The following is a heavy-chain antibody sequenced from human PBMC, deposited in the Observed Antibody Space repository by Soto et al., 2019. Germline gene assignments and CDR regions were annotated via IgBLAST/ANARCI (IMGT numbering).Heavy chain of an antibody. CDR3: AKVNTIFGVESYYYGMDV. V-gene: IGHV3-23*01. CDR2: IGGLTDST. CDR1: GFTFSSYA. D-gene: IGHD3-3*01. Sequence: GGSLRLSCAASGFTFSSYAMTWVRQAPGKGLEWISTIGGLTDSTYYAESVKGRFTISRDNSRNTLYLQLNSLSAEDTAIYYCAKVNTIFGVESYYYGMDVWGQGTSVTVSS. J-gene: IGHJ6*02.